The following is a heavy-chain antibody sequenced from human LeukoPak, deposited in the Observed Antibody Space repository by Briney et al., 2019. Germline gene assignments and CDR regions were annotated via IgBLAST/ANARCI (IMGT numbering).Heavy chain of an antibody. Sequence: ASVKVSCKASGGTFSSYAISWVRQAPGQGLEWMGIINPSGGSTSYAQKFQGRVTMTRDTSTSTVYMELSSLRSEDTAVYYCARGALSSGWYNWFDPWGQGTLVTVSS. CDR1: GGTFSSYA. D-gene: IGHD6-19*01. CDR2: INPSGGST. J-gene: IGHJ5*02. V-gene: IGHV1-46*01. CDR3: ARGALSSGWYNWFDP.